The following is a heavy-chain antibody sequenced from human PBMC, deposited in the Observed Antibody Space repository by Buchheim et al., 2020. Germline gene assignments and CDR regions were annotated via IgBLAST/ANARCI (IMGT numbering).Heavy chain of an antibody. D-gene: IGHD6-13*01. CDR3: ARDLGAAAEYYYYGMDV. CDR2: ISYDGSNK. J-gene: IGHJ6*02. Sequence: QVQLVESGGGVVQPGRSLRLSCAASGFTFSSYAMHWVRQAPGKGLEWVAVISYDGSNKYYADSVKGRFTISRDNSKNTLYLQMNSLRAEDTAVYYCARDLGAAAEYYYYGMDVWGQGTT. V-gene: IGHV3-30-3*01. CDR1: GFTFSSYA.